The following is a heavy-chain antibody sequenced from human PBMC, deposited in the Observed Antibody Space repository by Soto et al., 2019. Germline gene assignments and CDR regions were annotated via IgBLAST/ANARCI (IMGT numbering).Heavy chain of an antibody. CDR2: MNQGGSEK. CDR3: ANAAGSWYYFDY. CDR1: GFTFSNSW. Sequence: GGSLRLSCAASGFTFSNSWMTWVRQAPGKGLEWVANMNQGGSEKYYEDSVKCRFTISRDNAKNSLSLQLNSLRAEDTAVYYCANAAGSWYYFDYWGQGTLVTVSS. V-gene: IGHV3-7*01. J-gene: IGHJ4*02. D-gene: IGHD6-13*01.